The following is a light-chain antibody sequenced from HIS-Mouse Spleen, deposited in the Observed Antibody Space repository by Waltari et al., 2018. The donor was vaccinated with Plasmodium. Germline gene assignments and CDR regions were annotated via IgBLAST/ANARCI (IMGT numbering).Light chain of an antibody. Sequence: SYELTQPPSVYVSPGQTARLTCAAAAVPQKYVHRYQQKSGQAPVLVIYEYSKRPAGSPERCSGSSSGTMATLTISGAQVEDEADYYCYSTDSSGNHRVFGGGTKLTVL. J-gene: IGLJ3*02. CDR3: YSTDSSGNHRV. CDR1: AVPQKY. CDR2: EYS. V-gene: IGLV3-10*01.